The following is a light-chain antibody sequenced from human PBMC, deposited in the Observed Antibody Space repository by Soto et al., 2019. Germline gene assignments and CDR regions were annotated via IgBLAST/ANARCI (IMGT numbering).Light chain of an antibody. J-gene: IGKJ4*01. Sequence: EIVMTQSPATLSVSPGERATLSCRASQSVSSNLAWYQQKPGQAPRLLIYGASTRATGIPARFSGSGSGTEFILTISSMQSVDVAVYYCQQYNNWPPLTVGGGTKVEIK. CDR2: GAS. V-gene: IGKV3-15*01. CDR3: QQYNNWPPLT. CDR1: QSVSSN.